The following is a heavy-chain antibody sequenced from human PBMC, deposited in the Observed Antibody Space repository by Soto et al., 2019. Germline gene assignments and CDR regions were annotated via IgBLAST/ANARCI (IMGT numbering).Heavy chain of an antibody. CDR3: ARVPGYSIGEL. Sequence: PSEDLSLPSTVSGGSISGFFWSLIRQPPGKGLEWIGYIYYSGSTNYNPSLKSRITISVDTSKNQFSLKLSSVTAADTAVYYCARVPGYSIGELWGRGTLVTVSS. J-gene: IGHJ2*01. D-gene: IGHD2-21*01. CDR1: GGSISGFF. V-gene: IGHV4-59*12. CDR2: IYYSGST.